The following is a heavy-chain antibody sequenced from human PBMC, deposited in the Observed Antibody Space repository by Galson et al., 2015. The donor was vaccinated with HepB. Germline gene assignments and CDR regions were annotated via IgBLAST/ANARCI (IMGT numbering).Heavy chain of an antibody. J-gene: IGHJ4*02. V-gene: IGHV3-73*01. D-gene: IGHD6-13*01. CDR2: IRSKATNSAA. CDR3: VRSGDFSGYSSR. Sequence: SLRLSCAASGFTFSGSAIHWVRQASGRGPEWIGHIRSKATNSAALYVLSLKGRFTIPRDDSKNMAYLHMRSLKTDDTAVYYCVRSGDFSGYSSRWGQGTLVTVSS. CDR1: GFTFSGSA.